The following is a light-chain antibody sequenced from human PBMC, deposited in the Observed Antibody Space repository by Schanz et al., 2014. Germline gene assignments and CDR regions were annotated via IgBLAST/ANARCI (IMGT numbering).Light chain of an antibody. CDR3: QQYYSTPPT. V-gene: IGKV4-1*01. CDR2: WAS. CDR1: QSVFYSSNNKNF. Sequence: DIVMTQSPDSLAVSLGERATINCKSSQSVFYSSNNKNFLAWYQQKPGQPPKLLFYWASTRESGVPDRFSGSGSGTDFSLTISSLQAEDVAVYYCQQYYSTPPTFGPGTKVDNK. J-gene: IGKJ3*01.